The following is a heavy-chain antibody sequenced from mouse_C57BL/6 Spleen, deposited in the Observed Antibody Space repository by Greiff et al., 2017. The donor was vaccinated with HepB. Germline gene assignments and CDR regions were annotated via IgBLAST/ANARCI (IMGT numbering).Heavy chain of an antibody. D-gene: IGHD2-2*01. Sequence: QVQLQQSGAELVKPGASVKLSCKASGYTFTEYTIHWVKQRSGQGLEWIGWFYPGSGSIKYNEKFKDKATLTADKSSSTVYMELSRLTSEDSAVYFCARHGSTMVKGYYYAMDYWGQGTSVTVSS. V-gene: IGHV1-62-2*01. J-gene: IGHJ4*01. CDR3: ARHGSTMVKGYYYAMDY. CDR2: FYPGSGSI. CDR1: GYTFTEYT.